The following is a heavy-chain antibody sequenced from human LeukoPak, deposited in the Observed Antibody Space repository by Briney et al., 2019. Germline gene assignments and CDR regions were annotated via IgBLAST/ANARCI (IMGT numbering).Heavy chain of an antibody. D-gene: IGHD1-26*01. CDR1: GGSISTYY. CDR2: IYYSGST. Sequence: SETLSLTCTVSGGSISTYYWSWIRQPPKKGLEWIGYIYYSGSTKYNPSLKSRVTISVDTSKNQFSLKLSSVTAADTAVYYCARHTWEATAYYYYGMDVWGQGTTVTVSS. CDR3: ARHTWEATAYYYYGMDV. V-gene: IGHV4-59*08. J-gene: IGHJ6*02.